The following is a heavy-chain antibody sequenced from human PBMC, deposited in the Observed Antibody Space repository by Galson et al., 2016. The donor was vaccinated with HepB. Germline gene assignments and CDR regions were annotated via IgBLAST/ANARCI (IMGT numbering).Heavy chain of an antibody. V-gene: IGHV3-30*03. Sequence: SLRLSCAASGFTFSRHGMHWVRQAPGKGLEWVAVISYDGSNKYYEDSVKGRFTISRDNSKNTLYLQMNSLRAEDTAVYYCAADPDYSFDYWGQGTLVTVSS. CDR1: GFTFSRHG. CDR2: ISYDGSNK. CDR3: AADPDYSFDY. J-gene: IGHJ4*02.